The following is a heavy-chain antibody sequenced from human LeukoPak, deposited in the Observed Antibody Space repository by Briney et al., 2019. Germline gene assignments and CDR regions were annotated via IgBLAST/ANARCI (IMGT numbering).Heavy chain of an antibody. CDR1: GGSIRSSSYY. D-gene: IGHD1-14*01. CDR3: ARQCNLDAFDI. CDR2: IYYSGST. V-gene: IGHV4-39*01. Sequence: SETLSLTCTVSGGSIRSSSYYWGWIRQPPGKGLEWIGSIYYSGSTYYNPSLKSRVTISVDTSKNQFSLKLSSVTAADTAVYYCARQCNLDAFDIWGQGTMVTVSS. J-gene: IGHJ3*02.